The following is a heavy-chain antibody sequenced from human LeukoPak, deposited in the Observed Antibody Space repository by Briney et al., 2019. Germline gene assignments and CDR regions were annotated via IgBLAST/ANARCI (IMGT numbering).Heavy chain of an antibody. Sequence: SVKVSCKDSGDTFSSYAISWVRQAPGQGLEWMGGIIPIVGTANYAQKFQGSVTITADASTSTAYMELSSLRSEDTAVYYCARYAPGEDSSGYYDYWGQGTLTIVTS. CDR2: IIPIVGTA. D-gene: IGHD3-22*01. CDR1: GDTFSSYA. V-gene: IGHV1-69*13. CDR3: ARYAPGEDSSGYYDY. J-gene: IGHJ4*02.